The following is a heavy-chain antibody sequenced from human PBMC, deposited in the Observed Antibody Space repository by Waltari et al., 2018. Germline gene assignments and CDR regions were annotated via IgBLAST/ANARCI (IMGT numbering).Heavy chain of an antibody. CDR1: GYTLITHG. V-gene: IGHV1-18*01. CDR3: ARVMKYYDILTGYSQTWDYMDV. Sequence: QVHLVQSGAEVREPGASVKVPCTASGYTLITHGSSWVRQAPGQGLEWMGWVSGYNGYTKYAQKFEGRLTVTIEASTSTAYMDLRSLRRDDTAVYYCARVMKYYDILTGYSQTWDYMDVWGKGTTVTVSS. CDR2: VSGYNGYT. D-gene: IGHD3-9*01. J-gene: IGHJ6*03.